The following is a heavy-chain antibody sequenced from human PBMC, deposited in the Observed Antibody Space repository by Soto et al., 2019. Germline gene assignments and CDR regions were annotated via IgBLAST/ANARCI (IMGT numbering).Heavy chain of an antibody. CDR2: IKQDGTEK. V-gene: IGHV3-7*05. CDR1: GFTFSSYW. CDR3: ARGIWQWHPASLF. D-gene: IGHD6-19*01. Sequence: EVQLVESGGGLVQPGGSLRLSCAASGFTFSSYWMNWVRQAPGKGLEWVANIKQDGTEKHYVDSVKGRFTISRDNAKNSLYLQLNSLRAEDTAVYYCARGIWQWHPASLFWGQGTLVTVSS. J-gene: IGHJ4*02.